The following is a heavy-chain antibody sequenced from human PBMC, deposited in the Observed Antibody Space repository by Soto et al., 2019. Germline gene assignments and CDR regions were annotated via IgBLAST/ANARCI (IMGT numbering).Heavy chain of an antibody. V-gene: IGHV4-30-4*01. CDR1: GDSIKSADYL. CDR3: ARHNYGSGSTYFDY. J-gene: IGHJ4*02. D-gene: IGHD3-10*01. Sequence: SETLSLTCTVSGDSIKSADYLWTWIRQPPGEGLKYIGYIYYTGTISYNPSLQSRAAISLDTSKNQFSLKLTSMTAADTAVYYCARHNYGSGSTYFDYWGQGTLVTGSS. CDR2: IYYTGTI.